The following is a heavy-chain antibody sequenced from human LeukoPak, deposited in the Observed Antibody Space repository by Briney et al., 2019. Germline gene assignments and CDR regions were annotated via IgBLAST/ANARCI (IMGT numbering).Heavy chain of an antibody. CDR3: ATGYSGSYYRAYYYYGMDV. CDR1: GYTLTELS. CDR2: FDPEDGET. J-gene: IGHJ6*02. Sequence: ASVKVSCKVSGYTLTELSMHWVRQAPGKGLEWMGGFDPEDGETIYAQKFQGRVTMTEDTSTGTAYMELSSLRSEDTAVYYCATGYSGSYYRAYYYYGMDVWGQGTTVTVSS. V-gene: IGHV1-24*01. D-gene: IGHD1-26*01.